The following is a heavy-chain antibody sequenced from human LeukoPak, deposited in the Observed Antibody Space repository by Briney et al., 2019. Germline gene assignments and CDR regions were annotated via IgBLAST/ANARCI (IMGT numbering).Heavy chain of an antibody. D-gene: IGHD6-13*01. CDR3: ARDRGDSSSWYYFDY. J-gene: IGHJ4*02. CDR1: GFTVSSNY. CDR2: IYSGGST. V-gene: IGHV3-66*01. Sequence: GSLRLSCAASGFTVSSNYMSWVRQAPGKGLEWVSVIYSGGSTYYADSVKGRFTISRDNSKNTLYLQMNSLRAEDTAVYYCARDRGDSSSWYYFDYWGQGTLVTVSS.